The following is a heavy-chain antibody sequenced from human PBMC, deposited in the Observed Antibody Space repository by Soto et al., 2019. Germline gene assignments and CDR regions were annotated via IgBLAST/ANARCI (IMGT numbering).Heavy chain of an antibody. CDR2: IIPIFGTA. J-gene: IGHJ4*02. V-gene: IGHV1-69*06. Sequence: GXSVKVFCKGTGGTFSSYAIRSVRQAPGQGLEWVGVIIPIFGTANYAQKFQGRVTITSDKSTSTAYMELSSLRSEDTAVYYCAREKGDYYDSSGYYTRSSGLDYWGQGTLVTVSS. CDR1: GGTFSSYA. CDR3: AREKGDYYDSSGYYTRSSGLDY. D-gene: IGHD3-22*01.